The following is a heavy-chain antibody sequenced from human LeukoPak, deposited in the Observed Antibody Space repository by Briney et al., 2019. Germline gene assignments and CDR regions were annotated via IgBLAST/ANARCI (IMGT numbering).Heavy chain of an antibody. D-gene: IGHD3-16*02. CDR2: ISGSGGST. Sequence: GGSLRLSCAASGFTVSSNDMSWVRQAPGKGLEWVSAISGSGGSTYYADSVKGRFTISRDNSKNTLYLQMNSLRAEDTAVYYCARDYRGYFDYWGQGTLVTVSS. J-gene: IGHJ4*02. CDR3: ARDYRGYFDY. V-gene: IGHV3-23*01. CDR1: GFTVSSND.